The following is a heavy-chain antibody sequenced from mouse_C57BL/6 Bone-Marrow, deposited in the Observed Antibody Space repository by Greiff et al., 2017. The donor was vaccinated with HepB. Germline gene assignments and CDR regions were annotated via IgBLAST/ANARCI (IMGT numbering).Heavy chain of an antibody. D-gene: IGHD3-2*02. V-gene: IGHV1-7*01. Sequence: AQLVKPDSSKKITFKASGYTSTSYLILVGKPSPGPGLGWMGYIKPSSGYTKCNQKFKDKATLTADKSSSTAYMQLSSLTYEDSAVYDCARFSSCFSWIACWGQATLDT. CDR2: IKPSSGYT. J-gene: IGHJ3*01. CDR1: GYTSTSYL. CDR3: ARFSSCFSWIAC.